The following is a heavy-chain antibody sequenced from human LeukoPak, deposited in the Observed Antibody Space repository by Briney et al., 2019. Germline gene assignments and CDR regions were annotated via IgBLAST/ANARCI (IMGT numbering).Heavy chain of an antibody. J-gene: IGHJ3*02. V-gene: IGHV3-23*01. CDR2: ISGSGGST. Sequence: QSGGSLRLSCAASGFTFSTYAMRWVRQAPGKGLEWVSAISGSGGSTYYSDSVKGRFTISRDNSKNTLYLQMNSLRAEDTAVYYCAAPWPRLSFDIWGQGTMVTVSS. CDR3: AAPWPRLSFDI. CDR1: GFTFSTYA. D-gene: IGHD2-21*02.